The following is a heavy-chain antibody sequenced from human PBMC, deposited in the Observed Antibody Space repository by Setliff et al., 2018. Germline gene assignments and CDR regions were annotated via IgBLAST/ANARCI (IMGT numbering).Heavy chain of an antibody. Sequence: SETLSLTCTVSGDSISSSSYYWGWIRQPPGKGLEWIGSISNSGSTNYNPSLKSRVMISVDTSKNQFSLKLTSVSAADTAVYYCARSPPYGGHRVFDLWGQGTMVTVSS. J-gene: IGHJ3*01. CDR3: ARSPPYGGHRVFDL. D-gene: IGHD4-17*01. CDR1: GDSISSSSYY. V-gene: IGHV4-39*07. CDR2: ISNSGST.